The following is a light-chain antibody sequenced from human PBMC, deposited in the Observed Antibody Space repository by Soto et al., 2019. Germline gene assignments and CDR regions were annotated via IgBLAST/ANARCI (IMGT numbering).Light chain of an antibody. CDR3: QQSYTAPLS. CDR2: SAS. J-gene: IGKJ5*01. V-gene: IGKV1-39*01. Sequence: DIHMTQSPPSLSASVGVRVSITCRASQTVSIFVNWYQQKSGQAPKALIHSASTLQTGVPPRFTGSGDGTDFTLTINDVQPDDFATYYCQQSYTAPLSFGQGTRLEIK. CDR1: QTVSIF.